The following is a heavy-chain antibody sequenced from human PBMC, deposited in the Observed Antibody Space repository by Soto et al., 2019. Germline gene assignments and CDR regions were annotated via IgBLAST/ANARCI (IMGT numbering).Heavy chain of an antibody. CDR1: GGSVSSGSYY. CDR3: ARERVPPRFTVTTPHG. V-gene: IGHV4-61*01. J-gene: IGHJ4*02. D-gene: IGHD4-17*01. Sequence: QVQLQESGPGLVKPSETLSLTCTVSGGSVSSGSYYWSWIRQPPGKGLEWIGYIYYSGSTNYNPSLKSRVTISVDTSKNQFSLKLSSVTAADTAVYYCARERVPPRFTVTTPHGWGQGTLVTVSS. CDR2: IYYSGST.